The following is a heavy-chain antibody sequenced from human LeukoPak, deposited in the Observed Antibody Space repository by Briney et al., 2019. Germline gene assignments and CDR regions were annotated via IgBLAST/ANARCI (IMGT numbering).Heavy chain of an antibody. CDR1: GGSISSYY. CDR3: ARPYDGSFDN. CDR2: IYYSGST. V-gene: IGHV4-59*01. J-gene: IGHJ3*02. Sequence: PSETLSLTCIVSGGSISSYYCSGIRQPPGKGLEWIGYIYYSGSTNYNPSLKSRVTISVDTSKDQFSLKLSSVTAADTDVFYCARPYDGSFDNWGQGTMVTVSS. D-gene: IGHD3-22*01.